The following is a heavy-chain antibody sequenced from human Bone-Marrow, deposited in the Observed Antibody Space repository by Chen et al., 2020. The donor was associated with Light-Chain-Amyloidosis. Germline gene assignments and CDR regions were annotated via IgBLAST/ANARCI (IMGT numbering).Heavy chain of an antibody. CDR3: VRAAEGGTYLEGIDH. CDR2: ISWNGGRT. Sequence: EVQLVESGGGVARPGGSLRLSCAASGFTVDNFGMNWVRQGPGKGLEWVSGISWNGGRTGYSESVKGRFTISRDNAKNSLYLQMNSLRPEDTAFYYCVRAAEGGTYLEGIDHWGQGTLVTVSP. J-gene: IGHJ4*02. D-gene: IGHD1-26*01. V-gene: IGHV3-20*04. CDR1: GFTVDNFG.